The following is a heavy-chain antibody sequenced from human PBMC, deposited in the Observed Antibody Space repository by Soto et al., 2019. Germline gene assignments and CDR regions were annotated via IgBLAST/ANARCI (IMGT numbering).Heavy chain of an antibody. V-gene: IGHV1-69*06. Sequence: QVQLVQSGAEVKKPGSSVKVSCKASGGTFSSYAISWVRQAPGQGLEWMGGIIPIFGTANYAQKFQGRVTITADKSTSTAYMELSSLRSEDTAVYYCARAPPAGYTAMDPYYFDYWGQGTLVTVSS. D-gene: IGHD5-18*01. CDR3: ARAPPAGYTAMDPYYFDY. J-gene: IGHJ4*02. CDR1: GGTFSSYA. CDR2: IIPIFGTA.